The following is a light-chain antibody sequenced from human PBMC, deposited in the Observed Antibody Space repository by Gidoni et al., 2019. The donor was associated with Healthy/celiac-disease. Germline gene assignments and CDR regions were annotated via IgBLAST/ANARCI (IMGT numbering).Light chain of an antibody. CDR2: AAS. J-gene: IGKJ2*01. CDR3: QQSYSTPYT. V-gene: IGKV1-39*01. Sequence: DITMTQSPSSLSASVGDRVTITCRESHSISSYLNWYQQKPGKAPKLLIYAASSLQSGVPSRFSGSGSGTDFTLTISRLQPEDFATYYCQQSYSTPYTFGQGTKLEIK. CDR1: HSISSY.